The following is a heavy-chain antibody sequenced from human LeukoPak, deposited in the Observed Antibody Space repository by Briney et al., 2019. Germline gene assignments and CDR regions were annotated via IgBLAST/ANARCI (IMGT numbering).Heavy chain of an antibody. J-gene: IGHJ3*02. Sequence: GASVKVSCKASGYTFTSYYMHWVRQAPGQGLEWMGIINPSGGSTSYAQKFQGRVTMTRDTSTSTVYMELSSLRSEDTAVYYCARSFVVRGVKDAFDIWGQGTMVTVSS. D-gene: IGHD3-10*01. CDR2: INPSGGST. CDR1: GYTFTSYY. CDR3: ARSFVVRGVKDAFDI. V-gene: IGHV1-46*01.